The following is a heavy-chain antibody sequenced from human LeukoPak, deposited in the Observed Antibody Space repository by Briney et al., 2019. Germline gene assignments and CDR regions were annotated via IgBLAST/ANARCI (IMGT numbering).Heavy chain of an antibody. V-gene: IGHV4-59*01. CDR1: GGSISSYY. CDR2: IYYSGST. D-gene: IGHD5-12*01. Sequence: PSETLSLTCTVSGGSISSYYWSWIRQPPGKGLEWIGYIYYSGSTNYNPSLKSRVTISVDTSKNQFSLKLSSVTAADTAVYYCARVRLATIIFDYWGQGTLVTASS. CDR3: ARVRLATIIFDY. J-gene: IGHJ4*02.